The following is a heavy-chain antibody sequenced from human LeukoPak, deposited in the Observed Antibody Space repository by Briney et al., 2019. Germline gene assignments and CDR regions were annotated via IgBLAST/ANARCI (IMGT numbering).Heavy chain of an antibody. J-gene: IGHJ4*02. CDR1: GFTFSSYS. CDR3: ARSLNYVWDY. D-gene: IGHD3-16*01. V-gene: IGHV3-7*01. Sequence: PGGSLRLSCVASGFTFSSYSMNWVRQAPGKGLEWVGNINPDGNAAFYVDSMKGRFTISRDNAKNSVSLQMNSLRAEDTAVYYCARSLNYVWDYWGQGTLVTVSS. CDR2: INPDGNAA.